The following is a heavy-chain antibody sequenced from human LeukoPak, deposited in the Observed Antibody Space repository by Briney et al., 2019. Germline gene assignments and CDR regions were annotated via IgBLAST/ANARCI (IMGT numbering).Heavy chain of an antibody. CDR3: ARRITMVRGGNYYYGMDV. D-gene: IGHD3-10*01. J-gene: IGHJ6*02. CDR1: GDSISNYY. CDR2: IYTSGST. Sequence: SETLSLTCTVSGDSISNYYWSWIRQPAGKGLEWIGRIYTSGSTNYNPSLKSRVTMSVDTSKNQFSLKLSSVTAADTAVYYCARRITMVRGGNYYYGMDVWGQGTTVTVSS. V-gene: IGHV4-4*07.